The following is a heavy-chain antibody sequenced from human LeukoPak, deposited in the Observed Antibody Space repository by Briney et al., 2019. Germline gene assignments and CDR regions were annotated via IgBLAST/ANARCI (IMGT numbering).Heavy chain of an antibody. CDR2: IYYSGST. V-gene: IGHV4-59*01. CDR3: ARAGYYYGSGSYYNTPHFDY. Sequence: SETLSLTCTVSGGSISSYYWSWIRQPPGKGLEYVGYIYYSGSTYYNPSLKSRVTISVDTSKNQFSLNLSSVTAADTAVYYCARAGYYYGSGSYYNTPHFDYWGQGTLVTVSS. D-gene: IGHD3-10*01. CDR1: GGSISSYY. J-gene: IGHJ4*02.